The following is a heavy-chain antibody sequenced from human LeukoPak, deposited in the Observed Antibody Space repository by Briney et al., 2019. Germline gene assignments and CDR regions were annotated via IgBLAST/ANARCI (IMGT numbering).Heavy chain of an antibody. CDR2: INQDGSKK. Sequence: GGSLRLSCAASGFTFSSDWMNWVRQAPGKGLEWVANINQDGSKKYYVDSVEGRFTISRDNAKNSLYLQMNSLRAEDTAVYYCVRNPDILTGIAFDIWGQGTMVTVSS. J-gene: IGHJ3*02. V-gene: IGHV3-7*05. CDR3: VRNPDILTGIAFDI. CDR1: GFTFSSDW. D-gene: IGHD3-9*01.